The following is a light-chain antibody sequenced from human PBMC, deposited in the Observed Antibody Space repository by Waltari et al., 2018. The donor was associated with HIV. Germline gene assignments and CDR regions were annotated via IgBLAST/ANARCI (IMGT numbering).Light chain of an antibody. J-gene: IGLJ2*01. V-gene: IGLV2-8*01. CDR2: DVS. Sequence: QSALTQPPSASGSPGQPATISCTGTSSYVGGYNYVSWYQKHPGKAPNLMFYDVSKRPSGVPDRFSGSKSGYAASLTVSGRQAEDEADYYCSSYAGRNNVVFGGGTRVTVL. CDR1: SSYVGGYNY. CDR3: SSYAGRNNVV.